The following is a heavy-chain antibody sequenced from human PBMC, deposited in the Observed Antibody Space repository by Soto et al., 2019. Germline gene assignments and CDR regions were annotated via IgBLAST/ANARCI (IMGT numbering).Heavy chain of an antibody. CDR3: ASAFQSRGWYPWNYYYGMDG. V-gene: IGHV1-69*06. CDR1: VGTLSSYA. D-gene: IGHD6-19*01. Sequence: SEKVSCHSSVGTLSSYAISLVRQAPGQGLEWMGGIIPIFGTANYAQKFQGRVTITADKSTSTAYMELSSLRSEDTAVYYCASAFQSRGWYPWNYYYGMDGWGQGTTGIVSS. J-gene: IGHJ6*02. CDR2: IIPIFGTA.